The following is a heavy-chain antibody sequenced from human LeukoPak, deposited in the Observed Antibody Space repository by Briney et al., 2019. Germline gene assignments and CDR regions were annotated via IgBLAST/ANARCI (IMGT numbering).Heavy chain of an antibody. CDR1: GFTFSGYS. CDR3: AKVKGIAVAGTVPDY. D-gene: IGHD6-19*01. CDR2: ISSSSSTI. J-gene: IGHJ4*02. V-gene: IGHV3-48*01. Sequence: PGGSLRLSCAASGFTFSGYSMNWVRQAPGKGLEWISYISSSSSTIYYADSVKGRFTISRDNSKNTLYLQMNSLRAEDTAVYYCAKVKGIAVAGTVPDYWGQGTLVTVSS.